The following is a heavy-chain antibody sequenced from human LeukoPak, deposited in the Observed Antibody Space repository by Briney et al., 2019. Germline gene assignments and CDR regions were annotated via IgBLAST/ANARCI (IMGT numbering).Heavy chain of an antibody. Sequence: GGSLRLSCAASGFIFSSYEMNWVRQAPGKGLEWVSYISSSSSTIYYADSVKGRFTISRDNAKNSLYLQTNSLRAEDTAVYYCARARGYSGYLGFDYWGQGTLVTVSS. CDR2: ISSSSSTI. V-gene: IGHV3-48*01. D-gene: IGHD5-12*01. CDR1: GFIFSSYE. J-gene: IGHJ4*02. CDR3: ARARGYSGYLGFDY.